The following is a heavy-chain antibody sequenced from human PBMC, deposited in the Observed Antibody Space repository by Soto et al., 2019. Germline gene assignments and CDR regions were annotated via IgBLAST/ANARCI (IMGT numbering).Heavy chain of an antibody. D-gene: IGHD6-13*01. CDR1: GYSFTSYW. Sequence: GESLKISSKGSGYSFTSYWIGWVRQMPGKGLEWMGIIYPGDSDTRYSPSFQGQVTISADKSISTAYLQWSSLKASDTAMYYCARLAAAGSYYYYGMDVWGQGTTVTVSS. V-gene: IGHV5-51*01. CDR3: ARLAAAGSYYYYGMDV. CDR2: IYPGDSDT. J-gene: IGHJ6*02.